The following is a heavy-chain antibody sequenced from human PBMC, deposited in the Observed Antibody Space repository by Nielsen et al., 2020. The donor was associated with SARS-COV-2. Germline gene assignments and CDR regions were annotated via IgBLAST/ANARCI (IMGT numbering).Heavy chain of an antibody. CDR2: ISYGGDNE. CDR1: GFIFSKFP. V-gene: IGHV3-30-3*01. Sequence: GGSLRLSCAASGFIFSKFPMHWVRQAPGKGLEWLAIISYGGDNEHYADSVKGRFTVSRDNSKDTLHLQMSSLNPEDTAVYFCARETIDHTSSFIDFWGQGTLVTVSS. CDR3: ARETIDHTSSFIDF. J-gene: IGHJ4*02. D-gene: IGHD2-2*01.